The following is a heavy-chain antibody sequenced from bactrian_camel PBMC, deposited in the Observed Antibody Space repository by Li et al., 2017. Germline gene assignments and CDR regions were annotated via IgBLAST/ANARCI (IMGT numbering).Heavy chain of an antibody. J-gene: IGHJ4*01. Sequence: HVQLVESGGGLVQPGGSLRLSCAASGFTFSNYYMSWVRQAPGKGLEWVSSIYTGGGAIWYGDSVKGRFTISQDNSQNTVYLQMNSLKSEDTALYYCATCSPTETQYSDSDHWGHGTQVTVS. D-gene: IGHD4*01. V-gene: IGHV3-2*01. CDR1: GFTFSNYY. CDR3: ATCSPTETQYSDSDH. CDR2: IYTGGGAI.